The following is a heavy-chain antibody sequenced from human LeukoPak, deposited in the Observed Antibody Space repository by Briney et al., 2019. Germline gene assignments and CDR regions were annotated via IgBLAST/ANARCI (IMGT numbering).Heavy chain of an antibody. CDR3: ARVRGYVWGSYRLEY. J-gene: IGHJ4*02. V-gene: IGHV1-8*01. CDR2: MNPNSGNT. Sequence: ASVKVSCKASGYTFTSYDINWVRQAPGQGLEWMGWMNPNSGNTGYAQKFQGRVTMTRNTSISTAYMELSSLRSEDTAVYYCARVRGYVWGSYRLEYWGQGTLVTVSS. D-gene: IGHD3-16*02. CDR1: GYTFTSYD.